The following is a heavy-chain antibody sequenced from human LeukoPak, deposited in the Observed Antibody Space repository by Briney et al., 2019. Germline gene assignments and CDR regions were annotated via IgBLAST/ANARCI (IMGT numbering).Heavy chain of an antibody. Sequence: GGSLRLSCAASGFTFSSYSMNWVRQAPGKGLEWVSSISSSSSYIYYADSVKGRFTISRDNAKNSLYLQMNSLRAEDTAVYYCARDRAYYYDSSGYELFDYWGQGTLVTVSS. V-gene: IGHV3-21*01. CDR2: ISSSSSYI. CDR1: GFTFSSYS. CDR3: ARDRAYYYDSSGYELFDY. J-gene: IGHJ4*02. D-gene: IGHD3-22*01.